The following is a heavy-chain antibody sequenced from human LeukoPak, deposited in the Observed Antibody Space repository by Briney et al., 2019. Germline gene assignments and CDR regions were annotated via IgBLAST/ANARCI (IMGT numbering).Heavy chain of an antibody. CDR3: ARGGYCSGGSCYQLDY. CDR2: IYYTGST. D-gene: IGHD2-15*01. J-gene: IGHJ4*02. V-gene: IGHV4-31*02. Sequence: SETLSLTCTVSGGSISGGGYYWSWVRQFPGRGLEWIGYIYYTGSTYYNPSLKSRVSISVDTSKDQFSLHLSSVTAADTAVYYCARGGYCSGGSCYQLDYWGQGTLVTVSS. CDR1: GGSISGGGYY.